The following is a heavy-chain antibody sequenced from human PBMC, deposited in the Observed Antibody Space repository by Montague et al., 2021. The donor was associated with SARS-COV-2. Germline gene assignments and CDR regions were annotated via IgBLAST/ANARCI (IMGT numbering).Heavy chain of an antibody. CDR1: GASISSRSYY. D-gene: IGHD3-3*01. J-gene: IGHJ4*02. CDR3: ATLPSSITIFGVVQGYYLDD. Sequence: SETLSLTCTVSGASISSRSYYWGWIRQPPGKGLEWIGFKYYSGSTYYNPTLKSRVTISVDTSKNQFSLKLSSVTAADTAVYYRATLPSSITIFGVVQGYYLDDWGQGTLVTVSS. V-gene: IGHV4-39*01. CDR2: KYYSGST.